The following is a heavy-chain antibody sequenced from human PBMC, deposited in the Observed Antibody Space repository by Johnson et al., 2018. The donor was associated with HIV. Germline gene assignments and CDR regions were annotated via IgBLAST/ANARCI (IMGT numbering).Heavy chain of an antibody. CDR3: ARHQVVDDAFDI. CDR1: GFTFSRYW. V-gene: IGHV3-7*05. J-gene: IGHJ3*02. Sequence: VQLVESGGGVVRPGGSLRLSCAASGFTFSRYWMSWVRQAPGKGLEWVANIKQDGTEKYYVDSVKGRFTISRDNAKNSLSLQMNSLRAEDTAVYYCARHQVVDDAFDIWGQGTMVTVSS. D-gene: IGHD5-12*01. CDR2: IKQDGTEK.